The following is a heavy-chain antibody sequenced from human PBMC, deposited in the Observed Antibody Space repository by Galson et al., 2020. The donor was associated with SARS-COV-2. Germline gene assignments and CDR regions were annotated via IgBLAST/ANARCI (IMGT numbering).Heavy chain of an antibody. CDR2: ISWNSGSI. D-gene: IGHD4-17*01. CDR1: GFTFDDYA. J-gene: IGHJ4*02. V-gene: IGHV3-9*01. CDR3: ATYGEIDY. Sequence: GGSLRLSCAASGFTFDDYAMHWVRQAPGKGLEWVSGISWNSGSIGYADSVKGRFTISRDNAKNSLYLQMNSLRAEDTALYYCATYGEIDYWGQGTLVTVSS.